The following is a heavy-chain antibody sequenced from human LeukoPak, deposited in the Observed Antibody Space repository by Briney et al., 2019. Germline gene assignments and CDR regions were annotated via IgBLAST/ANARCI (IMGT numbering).Heavy chain of an antibody. Sequence: GASVKVSCKASGFTFTSSAVQWVRQARGQRLEWIGWIVVGSGNTNYAQKFQERVTITRDMSTSTAYMEQSSLRSEDTAVYYCAAEGSTTGSGLDYWGQGTLVTVSS. CDR1: GFTFTSSA. CDR2: IVVGSGNT. V-gene: IGHV1-58*01. J-gene: IGHJ4*02. CDR3: AAEGSTTGSGLDY. D-gene: IGHD1-1*01.